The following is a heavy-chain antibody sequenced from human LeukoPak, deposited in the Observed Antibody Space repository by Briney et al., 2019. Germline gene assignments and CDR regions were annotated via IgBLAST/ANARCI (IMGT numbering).Heavy chain of an antibody. CDR3: ARAGYDFWSGSPYYYYYYYMDV. V-gene: IGHV3-30*03. CDR1: GFTFTGHS. D-gene: IGHD3-3*01. Sequence: GGSLRLSCVASGFTFTGHSMHWVRQAPGKGLEWVAVVANDEKTTFYADSLKGRFTVSRDNSKNTVYLQMNSLRDEDTAVYYCARAGYDFWSGSPYYYYYYYMDVWGKGTTVTVSS. J-gene: IGHJ6*03. CDR2: VANDEKTT.